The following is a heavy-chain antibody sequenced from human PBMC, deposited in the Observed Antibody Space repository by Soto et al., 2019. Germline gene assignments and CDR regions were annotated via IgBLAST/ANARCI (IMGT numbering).Heavy chain of an antibody. D-gene: IGHD5-12*01. Sequence: QVQLQESGPGLVKPSETLSLTCTVSGGSISTYYWSWIRQSPGKGLEWIGYIYLFGSTRYNPSLKSRVAISGDTSKNRFSLSLNSVTAADTAVYYCARASGGYDFAHWGQGNLVTVSS. CDR2: IYLFGST. J-gene: IGHJ4*02. CDR1: GGSISTYY. CDR3: ARASGGYDFAH. V-gene: IGHV4-59*01.